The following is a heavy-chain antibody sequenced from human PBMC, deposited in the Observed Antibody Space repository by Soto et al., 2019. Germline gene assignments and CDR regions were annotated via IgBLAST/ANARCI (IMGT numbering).Heavy chain of an antibody. CDR2: IWYDGSNK. D-gene: IGHD3-16*01. CDR1: GFTFSSCG. J-gene: IGHJ6*02. V-gene: IGHV3-33*01. CDR3: ARDQGDYGMDV. Sequence: VQLVESGGGVVQPGRSLRLSCAASGFTFSSCGMHWVRQAPGKGLEWVAVIWYDGSNKYYADSVKGRFTISRDNSKNTLYLQMNSLRAEDTAVYYCARDQGDYGMDVWGQGTTVTVSS.